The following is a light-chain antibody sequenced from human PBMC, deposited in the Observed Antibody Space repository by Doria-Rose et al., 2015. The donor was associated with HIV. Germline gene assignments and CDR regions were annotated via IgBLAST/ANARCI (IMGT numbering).Light chain of an antibody. CDR3: QKYISAPFT. CDR1: QGISIY. J-gene: IGKJ3*01. Sequence: QSPSSLSASVGDRVTITCRASQGISIYLAWYQQKPGKVPKLLIYAASTLQSGVPSRFSGSGSGTDFTLTISSLHPEDVATYYCQKYISAPFTFGPGTKVDIK. V-gene: IGKV1-27*01. CDR2: AAS.